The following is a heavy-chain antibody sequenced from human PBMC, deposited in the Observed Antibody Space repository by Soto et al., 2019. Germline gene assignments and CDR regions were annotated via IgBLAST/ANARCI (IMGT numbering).Heavy chain of an antibody. J-gene: IGHJ6*02. CDR3: ARDRIRLPGGYYGMDV. V-gene: IGHV4-31*03. Sequence: QVQLQESGPGLVKPSQTLSLTCTVSGGSISSGGYYWSWIRQHPGKGLEWIGYIYYSGSTYYNPSLKRRVTISVDTSKNQFSLKLSSVTAADTAVYYCARDRIRLPGGYYGMDVWGQGTTVTVSS. CDR1: GGSISSGGYY. CDR2: IYYSGST. D-gene: IGHD3-16*01.